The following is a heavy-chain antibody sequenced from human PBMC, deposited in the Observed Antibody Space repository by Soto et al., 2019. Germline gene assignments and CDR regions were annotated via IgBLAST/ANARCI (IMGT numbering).Heavy chain of an antibody. V-gene: IGHV4-31*02. D-gene: IGHD6-6*01. J-gene: IGHJ4*02. Sequence: PWTVVDGKIRNLGCHCSRKKKNPGKGLEWIGYIYYSGSTYYNPSLKSRVTISVDTSKNQFSLKLSSVTAADTAVYYCARGGSASSSSRGYFDYWGQGTLVTVSS. CDR3: ARGGSASSSSRGYFDY. CDR1: DGKIRNLGCH. CDR2: IYYSGST.